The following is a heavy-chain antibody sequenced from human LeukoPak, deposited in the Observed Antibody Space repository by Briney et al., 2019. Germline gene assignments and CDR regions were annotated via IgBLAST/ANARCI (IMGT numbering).Heavy chain of an antibody. J-gene: IGHJ4*02. Sequence: PGGSLRLSCAASRFTFSNYGMHWVRQAPGKGLEWVAFIRFDGSNKYYADSVKGRFTISRDNSRNTLYLQMNSLTTEDTAVYYCARDWGTLWGQGTLVTVSS. CDR3: ARDWGTL. V-gene: IGHV3-30*02. CDR1: RFTFSNYG. D-gene: IGHD3-16*01. CDR2: IRFDGSNK.